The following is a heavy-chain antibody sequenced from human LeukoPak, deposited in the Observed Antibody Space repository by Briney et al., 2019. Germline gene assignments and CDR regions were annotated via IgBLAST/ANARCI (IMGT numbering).Heavy chain of an antibody. D-gene: IGHD2-2*01. CDR3: ARGRSDIVVVPAAIGPPYRTYYMDV. V-gene: IGHV4-59*01. CDR1: GGSISSYY. CDR2: IYYSGST. Sequence: SETLSLTCTVSGGSISSYYWSWIRQPPGKGLEWIGYIYYSGSTNYNPSLKSRVTISVDTSKNQFSLKLSSVTAADTAVYYCARGRSDIVVVPAAIGPPYRTYYMDVWGKGTTVTVSS. J-gene: IGHJ6*03.